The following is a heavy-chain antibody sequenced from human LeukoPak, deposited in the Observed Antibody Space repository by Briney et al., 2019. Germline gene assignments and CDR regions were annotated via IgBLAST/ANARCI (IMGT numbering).Heavy chain of an antibody. Sequence: PSETLSLTCTVSGGSISSSSYYWGWIRQPPGKGLEWIGSIYYSGSTYYNPSLKSRATISVDTSKNQFSLKLSSVTAADTAVYYCARTYSSGWYISPDYWGQGTLVTVSS. CDR3: ARTYSSGWYISPDY. CDR1: GGSISSSSYY. CDR2: IYYSGST. V-gene: IGHV4-39*01. D-gene: IGHD6-19*01. J-gene: IGHJ4*02.